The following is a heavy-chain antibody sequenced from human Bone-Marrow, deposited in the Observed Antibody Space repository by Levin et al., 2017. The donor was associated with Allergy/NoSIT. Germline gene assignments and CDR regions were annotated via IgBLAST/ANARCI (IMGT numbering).Heavy chain of an antibody. V-gene: IGHV3-30*18. J-gene: IGHJ6*02. CDR3: AKDRSKPWFGVGILPDYYYYGMDV. CDR1: GFTFSSYG. CDR2: ISYDGSNK. D-gene: IGHD3-10*01. Sequence: PGGSLRLSCAASGFTFSSYGMHWVRQAPGKGLEWVAVISYDGSNKYYADSVKGRFTISRDNSKNTLYLQMNSLRAEDTAVYYCAKDRSKPWFGVGILPDYYYYGMDVWGQGTTVTVSS.